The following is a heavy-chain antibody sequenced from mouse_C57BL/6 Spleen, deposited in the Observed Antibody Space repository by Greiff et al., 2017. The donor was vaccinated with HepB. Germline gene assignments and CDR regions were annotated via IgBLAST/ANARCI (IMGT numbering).Heavy chain of an antibody. CDR2: IDPSDSET. CDR1: GYTFTSYW. V-gene: IGHV1-52*01. Sequence: QVQLKQPGAELVRPGSSVKLSCKASGYTFTSYWMHWVKQRPIQGLEWIGNIDPSDSETHYNQKFKDKATLTVDKSSSTAYMQLSSLTSADSAVYYCARWVHYYGSSYGDYFDYWGQGTTLTVSS. CDR3: ARWVHYYGSSYGDYFDY. D-gene: IGHD1-1*01. J-gene: IGHJ2*01.